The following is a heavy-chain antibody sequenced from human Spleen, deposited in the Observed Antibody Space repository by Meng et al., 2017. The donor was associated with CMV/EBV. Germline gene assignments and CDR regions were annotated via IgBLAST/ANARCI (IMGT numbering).Heavy chain of an antibody. CDR3: ARMTRYGYASSWYAND. D-gene: IGHD6-13*01. J-gene: IGHJ4*02. Sequence: SETLSLTCTVSGGSITTSTYNWGWIRQPPGKGLEWIGSIYYSGSPYYKPSLKSRDTISVDTSKNQLSLRPTSVTAADTAVYYCARMTRYGYASSWYANDWGQGTLVTVSS. CDR1: GGSITTSTYN. CDR2: IYYSGSP. V-gene: IGHV4-39*01.